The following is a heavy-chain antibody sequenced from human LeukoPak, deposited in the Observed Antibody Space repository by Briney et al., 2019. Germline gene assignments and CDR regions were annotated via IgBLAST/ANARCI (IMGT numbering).Heavy chain of an antibody. CDR3: ARAMWFGELSYDY. CDR2: ICSSGSTI. CDR1: GVTFSRYE. Sequence: GGSLRLSCAASGVTFSRYEMNWVRQAPGKGLEWVSYICSSGSTIYYVDSVKGRFTISRDNAKNLLYRQMNSQRAEDTAVYYCARAMWFGELSYDYWGQGTLVTVSS. V-gene: IGHV3-48*03. J-gene: IGHJ4*02. D-gene: IGHD3-10*01.